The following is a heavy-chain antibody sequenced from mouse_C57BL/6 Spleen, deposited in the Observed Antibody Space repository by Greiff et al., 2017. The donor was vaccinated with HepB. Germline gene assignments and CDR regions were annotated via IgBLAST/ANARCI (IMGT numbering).Heavy chain of an antibody. D-gene: IGHD2-4*01. V-gene: IGHV1-43*01. CDR1: GYSFTGYY. CDR3: ARNPPAYYDRMDY. J-gene: IGHJ4*01. CDR2: INPSTGGT. Sequence: EVQLQQSGPELVKPGASVKISCKASGYSFTGYYMHWVKQSSEKSLEWIGEINPSTGGTSYNQKFKGKATLTVDKSSSTAYMQLKSLTSEDSAVYYCARNPPAYYDRMDYWGQGTSVTVSS.